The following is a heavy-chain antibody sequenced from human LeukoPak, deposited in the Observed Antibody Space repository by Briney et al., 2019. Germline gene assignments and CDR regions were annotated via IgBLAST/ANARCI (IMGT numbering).Heavy chain of an antibody. Sequence: PSETLSLTCTVSGGSISSGGYYWSWIRQPPGKGLEWIGYIYHSGSTYYNPSLKSRVTISVDRSKNQFSLKLSSVTAADTAVYYCAREDYGDYQDYWGQGTLVTVSS. D-gene: IGHD4-17*01. CDR1: GGSISSGGYY. CDR3: AREDYGDYQDY. J-gene: IGHJ4*02. V-gene: IGHV4-30-2*01. CDR2: IYHSGST.